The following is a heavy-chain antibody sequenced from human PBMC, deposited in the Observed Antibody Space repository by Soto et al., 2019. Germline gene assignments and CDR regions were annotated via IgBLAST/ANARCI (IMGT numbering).Heavy chain of an antibody. D-gene: IGHD5-18*01. CDR3: ARRYGSCFDY. Sequence: QVQLQESGPGLVKPSETLSLTCTVSGGSISSYYWSWIRQPPGKGLEWIGYIYYSGSTNYNPSLRSRVTIAVATSKNQFSLKLSSVPAADPAVYYCARRYGSCFDYWGQGTLVTVSS. CDR2: IYYSGST. CDR1: GGSISSYY. V-gene: IGHV4-59*08. J-gene: IGHJ4*02.